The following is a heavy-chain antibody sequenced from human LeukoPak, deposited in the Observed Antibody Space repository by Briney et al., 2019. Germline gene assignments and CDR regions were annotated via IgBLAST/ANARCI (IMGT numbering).Heavy chain of an antibody. CDR2: INHSGST. V-gene: IGHV4-34*01. D-gene: IGHD2-15*01. CDR3: ASRSCSGGSCYSFIKDGNWFDP. Sequence: SETLSLTCAVYGGSFSGYYWSWIRQPPGKGLEWIGEINHSGSTNYNPSLKSRVTISVDTSKNQFSLKLSSVTAADTAVYYCASRSCSGGSCYSFIKDGNWFDPWGQGTLVTVSS. J-gene: IGHJ5*02. CDR1: GGSFSGYY.